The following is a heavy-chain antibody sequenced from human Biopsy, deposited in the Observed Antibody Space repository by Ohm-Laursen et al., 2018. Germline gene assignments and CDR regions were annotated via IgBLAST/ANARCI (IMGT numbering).Heavy chain of an antibody. D-gene: IGHD1-26*01. Sequence: AASVKVSCKASDYTFYSYGITWVRRAPGQGLEWMGWITADEKNSAPKFQGRVIMTTDMSTSTAYMELRGLKSDDTAVYYCARVFGGAYYSYAFDIWGQGTLVIVSS. V-gene: IGHV1-18*04. CDR2: ITADEK. CDR3: ARVFGGAYYSYAFDI. J-gene: IGHJ3*02. CDR1: DYTFYSYG.